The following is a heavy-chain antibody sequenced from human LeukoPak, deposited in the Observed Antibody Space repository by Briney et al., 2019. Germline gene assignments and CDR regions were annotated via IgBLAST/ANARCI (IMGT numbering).Heavy chain of an antibody. V-gene: IGHV3-23*01. D-gene: IGHD3-22*01. CDR1: GFTFSSYA. Sequence: GGSLRLSCAASGFTFSSYAMSWVRQAPGKGLEWVSALSDSGGSTYYADSVKGRFTISRDNSKNTLYLQMNSLRAEDTAVYYCAPSAMIVVVIDYWGQGTLVTVSS. J-gene: IGHJ4*02. CDR3: APSAMIVVVIDY. CDR2: LSDSGGST.